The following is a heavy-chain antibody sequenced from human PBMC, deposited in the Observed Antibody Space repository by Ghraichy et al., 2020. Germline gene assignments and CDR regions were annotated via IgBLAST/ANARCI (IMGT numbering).Heavy chain of an antibody. V-gene: IGHV1-18*01. Sequence: ASVKVSCKASGYTFTSYGISWVRQAPGQGLEWMGWISAYNGNTNYAQKLQGRVTMTTDTSTSTAYMELRSLRSDDTAVYYCARDPKYYYGSVSPDAWDIWGQGTMVTVSS. CDR2: ISAYNGNT. D-gene: IGHD3-10*01. CDR3: ARDPKYYYGSVSPDAWDI. J-gene: IGHJ3*02. CDR1: GYTFTSYG.